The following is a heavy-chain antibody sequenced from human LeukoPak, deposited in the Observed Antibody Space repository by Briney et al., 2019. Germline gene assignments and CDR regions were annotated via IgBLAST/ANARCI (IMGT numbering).Heavy chain of an antibody. V-gene: IGHV4-61*02. J-gene: IGHJ5*02. Sequence: SETLSLTCTVSGGSISSGSYYWSWIRQPAGKGLEWIGRVYTSGSTNYNPSLKSRVTISVDTSKNQFSLKLSSVTAADTAVYYCARGGIQLWFYFDPWGQGTLVTVSS. CDR2: VYTSGST. D-gene: IGHD5-18*01. CDR3: ARGGIQLWFYFDP. CDR1: GGSISSGSYY.